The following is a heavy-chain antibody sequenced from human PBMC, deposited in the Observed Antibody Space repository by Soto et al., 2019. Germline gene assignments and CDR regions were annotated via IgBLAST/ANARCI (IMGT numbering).Heavy chain of an antibody. D-gene: IGHD6-6*01. CDR3: ARDLSQLDEIGPFDY. CDR2: ISSSSSTI. Sequence: EVQLVESGGGLVQPGGSLRLSCAASGFTFSSYSMNWVRQAPGKGLEWVSYISSSSSTIYYADSVKGRFTISRDNAKNSLYLQMNSLRDEDTAVYYCARDLSQLDEIGPFDYWGQGTLVTVSS. J-gene: IGHJ4*02. V-gene: IGHV3-48*02. CDR1: GFTFSSYS.